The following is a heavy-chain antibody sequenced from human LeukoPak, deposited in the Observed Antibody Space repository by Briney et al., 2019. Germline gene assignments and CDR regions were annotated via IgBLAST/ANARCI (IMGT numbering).Heavy chain of an antibody. Sequence: GGSLRLSCAASGFTFSSYEMNWVRQAPGKGLEWVSYISSSGSTIYYADSVKGRFTISRDNAKNSLYLQMNSLRAEDTAVYYCASSGKTFYYHGMDVWGQGTTVTVSS. V-gene: IGHV3-48*03. D-gene: IGHD3-10*01. J-gene: IGHJ6*02. CDR1: GFTFSSYE. CDR2: ISSSGSTI. CDR3: ASSGKTFYYHGMDV.